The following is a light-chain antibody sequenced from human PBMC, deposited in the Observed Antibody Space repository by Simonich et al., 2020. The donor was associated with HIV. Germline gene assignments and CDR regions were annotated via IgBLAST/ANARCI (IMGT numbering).Light chain of an antibody. CDR2: GAS. Sequence: EIVMTQSPATLSVSPGERATLPCRARQSVSSHVAWYQQKPGQAPRLLIYGASTRATGIPARFSGSGSGTEFTLTISSLQSEDFAVYYCQQYNKWPPWTFGQGTKVEI. CDR1: QSVSSH. CDR3: QQYNKWPPWT. V-gene: IGKV3-15*01. J-gene: IGKJ1*01.